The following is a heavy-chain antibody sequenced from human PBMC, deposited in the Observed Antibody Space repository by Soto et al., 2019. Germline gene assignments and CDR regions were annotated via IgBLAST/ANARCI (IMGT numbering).Heavy chain of an antibody. CDR1: GFSLSTSGVG. V-gene: IGHV2-5*02. Sequence: QITLKESGPTLVKPTQTLTLTCTFSGFSLSTSGVGVSWIRQPPGKALEWLALIYWDDDKRYSPSLKSRLTITKDTSKNQVVLTMTNMDPVDTATYYRAHGRRFGEFDYWGQGTLVTVSS. CDR2: IYWDDDK. J-gene: IGHJ4*02. CDR3: AHGRRFGEFDY. D-gene: IGHD3-10*01.